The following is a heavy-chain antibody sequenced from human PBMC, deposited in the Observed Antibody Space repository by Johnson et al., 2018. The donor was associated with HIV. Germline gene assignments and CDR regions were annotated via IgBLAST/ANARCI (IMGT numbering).Heavy chain of an antibody. CDR1: GFTFSSYG. J-gene: IGHJ3*02. D-gene: IGHD4-11*01. CDR3: AKEGLPDAFDI. CDR2: IRYDGNNK. Sequence: QMQLVESGGGVVQPGESLRLSCAASGFTFSSYGVHWVRQAPGKGLEWVAFIRYDGNNKYYRDSVKGRFTISRDNSKNTLFLQMNSLRAEDTAVYYCAKEGLPDAFDIWGQGTMVTVSS. V-gene: IGHV3-30*02.